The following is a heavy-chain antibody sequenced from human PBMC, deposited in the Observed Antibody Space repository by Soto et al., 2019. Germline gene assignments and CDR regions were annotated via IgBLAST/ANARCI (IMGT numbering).Heavy chain of an antibody. CDR1: GGSISSGGYS. V-gene: IGHV4-30-2*01. Sequence: SETLSLTFAVSGGSISSGGYSWSWMRQPPGKGLEWIGYIYHSGSTYYNPSLKSRVTISVDRSKNQFSLKLTSVTAADTAVYYCVKYRLHWALQYWGQGTLVTVS. J-gene: IGHJ1*01. CDR2: IYHSGST. D-gene: IGHD3-16*02. CDR3: VKYRLHWALQY.